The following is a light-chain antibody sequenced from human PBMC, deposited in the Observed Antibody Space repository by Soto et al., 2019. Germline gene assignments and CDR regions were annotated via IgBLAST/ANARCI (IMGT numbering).Light chain of an antibody. V-gene: IGLV2-14*01. J-gene: IGLJ3*02. CDR2: EVT. Sequence: QSVLTQPASVSGSPGQSITISCTGTSGDIGSYNRVSWYQQHPGKAPKLIIYEVTDRPSNVSARFSGSKRGNTASLTISGLQAEDDADYYCLAYGRGGTLLFGGGTKLTVL. CDR3: LAYGRGGTLL. CDR1: SGDIGSYNR.